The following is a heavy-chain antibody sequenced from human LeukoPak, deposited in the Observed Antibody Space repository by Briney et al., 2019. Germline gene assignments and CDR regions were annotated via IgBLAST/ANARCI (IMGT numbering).Heavy chain of an antibody. J-gene: IGHJ4*02. CDR3: ARAGVAARHLDY. V-gene: IGHV1-2*02. D-gene: IGHD6-6*01. CDR1: GYTFTGYY. Sequence: ASVKVSCKASGYTFTGYYIHWVRQAPGQGLEWMGWINPNSGGTNYAQKFQGRVTMTRDTSISTAYMELSRLGSDDTAVYYCARAGVAARHLDYWGQGTLVTVSS. CDR2: INPNSGGT.